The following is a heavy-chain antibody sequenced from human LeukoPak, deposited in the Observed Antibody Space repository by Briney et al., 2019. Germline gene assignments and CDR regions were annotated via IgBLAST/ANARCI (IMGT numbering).Heavy chain of an antibody. J-gene: IGHJ6*04. D-gene: IGHD3-10*01. CDR3: TRDLLLWFGDDIHYYYGMDV. Sequence: GGSLRLSCTASGFTFGDYAMSWVRQAPGKGLEWVGFIRSKAYGGTTEYAASVKGRFTISRDDSKSIAYLQMNSLKTEDTAVYYCTRDLLLWFGDDIHYYYGMDVWGKGTTVTVSS. CDR1: GFTFGDYA. V-gene: IGHV3-49*04. CDR2: IRSKAYGGTT.